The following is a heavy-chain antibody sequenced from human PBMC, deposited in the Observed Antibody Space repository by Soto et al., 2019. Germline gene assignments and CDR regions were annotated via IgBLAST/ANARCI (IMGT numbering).Heavy chain of an antibody. CDR2: ISSSSSYI. J-gene: IGHJ4*02. Sequence: PGGSLRLSCAASGFTFSSYIMNWVRQAPGKGLEWVSSISSSSSYIYYADSVKGRFTISRDNAKNSLYLQMNSLRAEDTAVYYCARDQSPGAPYWGQGTLVTVSS. D-gene: IGHD7-27*01. CDR1: GFTFSSYI. CDR3: ARDQSPGAPY. V-gene: IGHV3-21*01.